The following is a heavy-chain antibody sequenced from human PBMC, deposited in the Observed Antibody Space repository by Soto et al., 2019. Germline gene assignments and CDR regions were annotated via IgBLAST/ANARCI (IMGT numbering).Heavy chain of an antibody. D-gene: IGHD3-10*01. Sequence: QITLKESGPTLVKPTQTLTLTCTISGFSLSSDGVGVGWIRQPPGKALEWLAFIYWDDDYRNSPSLQSRLNITKDSSNNQVLLIVTNVDPVDSATYFCARRSTYSRSWSSGWFDSWGQGILVTVSS. V-gene: IGHV2-5*02. CDR1: GFSLSSDGVG. CDR3: ARRSTYSRSWSSGWFDS. J-gene: IGHJ5*01. CDR2: IYWDDDY.